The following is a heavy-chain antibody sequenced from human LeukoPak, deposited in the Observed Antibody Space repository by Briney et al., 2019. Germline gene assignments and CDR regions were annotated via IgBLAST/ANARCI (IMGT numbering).Heavy chain of an antibody. CDR2: INWNGGST. D-gene: IGHD3-22*01. CDR3: ARDDYDSSGQFYGMDV. Sequence: GGSLRLSCAASGFTFDDYGMSWVCQAPGKGLEWVSGINWNGGSTGYADPVKGRFTISRDNAKNSLYLQMNSLRAEDPALYYCARDDYDSSGQFYGMDVWGQGTTVTVSS. J-gene: IGHJ6*02. CDR1: GFTFDDYG. V-gene: IGHV3-20*04.